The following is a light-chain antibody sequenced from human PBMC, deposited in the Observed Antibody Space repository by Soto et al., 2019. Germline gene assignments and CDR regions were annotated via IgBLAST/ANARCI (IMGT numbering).Light chain of an antibody. CDR3: GTWDSSPSAV. V-gene: IGLV1-51*02. CDR2: ENN. CDR1: SSNIGNNY. J-gene: IGLJ2*01. Sequence: QSVLTQPPSVSAAPGQKVTISCSGSSSNIGNNYVSWYQQLPGTAPKLLIYENNKRPSGIPDRFSGSKSGTSATLGITGLQTGDEADYYCGTWDSSPSAVFGGGTQLTVL.